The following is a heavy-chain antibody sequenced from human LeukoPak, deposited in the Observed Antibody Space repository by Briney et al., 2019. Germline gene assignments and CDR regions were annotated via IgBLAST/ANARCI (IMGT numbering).Heavy chain of an antibody. D-gene: IGHD6-13*01. J-gene: IGHJ6*03. V-gene: IGHV4-59*08. CDR1: GGSISSYY. CDR3: ARLAAACMDV. Sequence: SETLSLTCTVSGGSISSYYWSWIRQPPGKGLEWIGYIYYSGSTNYNPSLKSRVTISVDTSKNQFSLKLSSVTAADTAVYYCARLAAACMDVWGKGTTVTVSS. CDR2: IYYSGST.